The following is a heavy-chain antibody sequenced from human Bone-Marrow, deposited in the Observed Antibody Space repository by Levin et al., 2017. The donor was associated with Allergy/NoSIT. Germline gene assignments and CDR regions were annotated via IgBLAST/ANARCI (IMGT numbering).Heavy chain of an antibody. CDR1: GFTFSSYA. Sequence: AGGSLRLSCAASGFTFSSYAMSWVRQAPGKGLEWVSAISGSGGSTYYADSVKGRFTISRDNSKNTLYLQMNSLRAEDTAVYYCAKSYDYVWGSYRIFDYWGQGTLVTVSS. D-gene: IGHD3-16*02. V-gene: IGHV3-23*01. CDR2: ISGSGGST. J-gene: IGHJ4*02. CDR3: AKSYDYVWGSYRIFDY.